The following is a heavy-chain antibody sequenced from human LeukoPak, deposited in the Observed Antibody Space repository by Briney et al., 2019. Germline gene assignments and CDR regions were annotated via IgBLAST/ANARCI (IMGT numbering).Heavy chain of an antibody. CDR2: INQGGSEK. J-gene: IGHJ4*02. Sequence: PGGSLRLSCAASGFTFSSYWMGWVRQAPGKGLEWVANINQGGSEKHYVDSVRGRFSISRDTAKNSLSLQMNSLRAEDTAVYYCARIYDTTGYFDYWGQGTLVTVSS. D-gene: IGHD3-22*01. CDR3: ARIYDTTGYFDY. V-gene: IGHV3-7*04. CDR1: GFTFSSYW.